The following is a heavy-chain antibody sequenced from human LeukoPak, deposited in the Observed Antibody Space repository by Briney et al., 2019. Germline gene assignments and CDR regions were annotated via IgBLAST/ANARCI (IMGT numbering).Heavy chain of an antibody. Sequence: ETLSLTCSVSGGSINSYYWSWIRQPPGKGLEWIGNIYYSGSTNYNPSLKSRVTISVDTSKNQFSLKLNSVTAADTAVYYCARHVYSSGWGFDYWGQGTLVTVSS. CDR3: ARHVYSSGWGFDY. CDR2: IYYSGST. D-gene: IGHD6-19*01. V-gene: IGHV4-59*08. J-gene: IGHJ4*02. CDR1: GGSINSYY.